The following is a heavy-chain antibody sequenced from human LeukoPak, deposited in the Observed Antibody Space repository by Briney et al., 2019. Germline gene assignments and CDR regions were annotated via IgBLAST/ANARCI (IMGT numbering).Heavy chain of an antibody. CDR2: ISYDGSNK. D-gene: IGHD1-26*01. CDR1: GSTFSSYA. CDR3: ARKVGAFDY. V-gene: IGHV3-30*04. J-gene: IGHJ4*02. Sequence: GGSLRLSCAASGSTFSSYAMHWVRQAPGKGLEWVAVISYDGSNKYYAGSVKGRFTISRDNSKNTLYLQMNSLRAEDTAVYYCARKVGAFDYWGQGTLVTVSS.